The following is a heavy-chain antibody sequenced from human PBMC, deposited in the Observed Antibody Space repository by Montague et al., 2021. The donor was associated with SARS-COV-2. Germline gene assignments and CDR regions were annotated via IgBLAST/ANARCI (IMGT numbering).Heavy chain of an antibody. CDR2: SNHTGSA. Sequence: SETLSLTCAVYSGSFSDFYWTWIRQSPGKGLELIWESNHTGSATYNPSLKVRSTLSIDTSKNQFSLKLQSVTPADTAVYYCARGQVTISGVLIFIPAAGHLDGWGQGTSVTVSS. V-gene: IGHV4-34*01. J-gene: IGHJ3*01. CDR3: ARGQVTISGVLIFIPAAGHLDG. CDR1: SGSFSDFY. D-gene: IGHD3-3*01.